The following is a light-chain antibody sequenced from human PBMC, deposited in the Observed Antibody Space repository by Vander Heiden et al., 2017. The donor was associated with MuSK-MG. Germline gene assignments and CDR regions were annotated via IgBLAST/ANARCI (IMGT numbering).Light chain of an antibody. V-gene: IGLV2-14*01. CDR3: CSYTSSSTSAVV. CDR1: SMDVGGHNY. Sequence: QSALTQPASVPRSPGQSLTISCPGTSMDVGGHNYASCYPQHPGNAPKLQPFVVSNRPSGVSNRFSCSKSGNTASPTMSRLKAEDEADYDCCSYTSSSTSAVVFGGGTKLTVL. J-gene: IGLJ2*01. CDR2: VVS.